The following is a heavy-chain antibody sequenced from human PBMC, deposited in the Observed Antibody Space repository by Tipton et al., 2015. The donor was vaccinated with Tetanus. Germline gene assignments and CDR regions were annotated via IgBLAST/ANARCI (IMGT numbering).Heavy chain of an antibody. D-gene: IGHD4-17*01. CDR2: TYYSGST. CDR3: ARDERYGDYAH. J-gene: IGHJ4*02. Sequence: TLSLTCTVSGASIGSISYYWSWIRQPPGKGLEWIGYTYYSGSTGYNPSLKSRVTISIDSSKNQFSLKLTSVTAADTAVYYCARDERYGDYAHWGQGALVTVSS. CDR1: GASIGSISYY. V-gene: IGHV4-61*01.